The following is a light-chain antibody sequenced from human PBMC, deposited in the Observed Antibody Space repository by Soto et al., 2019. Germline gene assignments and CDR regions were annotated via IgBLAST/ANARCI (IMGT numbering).Light chain of an antibody. J-gene: IGKJ2*01. V-gene: IGKV3-20*01. CDR2: AAS. CDR1: QSISSTD. Sequence: SVLTQSPGTLSLSPGEGATLSCRTSQSISSTDLAWYQQRPGQAPRLLIYAASSRATGIPDRFSGSGSGTDFPLTISILEPEDFAVYYCQQYCGSLYTFGQGTKLEIK. CDR3: QQYCGSLYT.